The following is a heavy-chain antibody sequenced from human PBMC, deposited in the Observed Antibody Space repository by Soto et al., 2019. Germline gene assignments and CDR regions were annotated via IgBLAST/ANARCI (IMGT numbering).Heavy chain of an antibody. CDR3: AKERTNYYGSGSYYSG. D-gene: IGHD3-10*01. CDR1: GFTFNNYA. V-gene: IGHV3-23*01. Sequence: GGSLRLSCAASGFTFNNYAMSWVRQAPGKGLEWVSAISGSGGSTNYADSVKGRFTISRDNSKNTLYVQMNGLRAEDTAFYYCAKERTNYYGSGSYYSGWGQGTLVTVSS. CDR2: ISGSGGST. J-gene: IGHJ4*02.